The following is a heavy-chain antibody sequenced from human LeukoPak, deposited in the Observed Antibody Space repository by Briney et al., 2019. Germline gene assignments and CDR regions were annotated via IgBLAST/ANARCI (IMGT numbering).Heavy chain of an antibody. Sequence: ASAKVSCKASAYRFTSYGINWVRQAPGQGLEWMGWISPYNGHTNYAQKFQGRVTMTTDTSTTTASMEVRSLRSDDTAVYYCARDGDGSSRDFHRWGRGTVVTVSS. D-gene: IGHD6-6*01. V-gene: IGHV1-18*04. CDR2: ISPYNGHT. CDR3: ARDGDGSSRDFHR. CDR1: AYRFTSYG. J-gene: IGHJ1*01.